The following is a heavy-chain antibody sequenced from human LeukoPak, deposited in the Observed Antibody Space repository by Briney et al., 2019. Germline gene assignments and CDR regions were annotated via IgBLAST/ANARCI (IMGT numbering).Heavy chain of an antibody. V-gene: IGHV4-4*02. J-gene: IGHJ4*02. CDR1: GGSISSSNW. CDR2: IYHSGST. Sequence: GTLSLTCAVSGGSISSSNWWSWVRQPPGKGLEWIGEIYHSGSTNYNPSLKSRVTISVDKSKNQFSLKLSSVTAADTAVYYCARDLYSSSSGNDYWGQGTLVTVSS. CDR3: ARDLYSSSSGNDY. D-gene: IGHD6-13*01.